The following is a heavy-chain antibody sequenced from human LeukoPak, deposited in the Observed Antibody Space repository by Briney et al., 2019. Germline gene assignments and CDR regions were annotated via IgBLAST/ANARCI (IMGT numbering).Heavy chain of an antibody. CDR1: GFSVSGKF. D-gene: IGHD2-2*01. J-gene: IGHJ4*02. V-gene: IGHV3-53*01. CDR2: IHYDGKI. Sequence: GGSLRLSCAASGFSVSGKFMSWVRQAPGKGLEWVSIIHYDGKIRYAGSVGGRFTIYRDDSENTLFLQMNSLRVDDTAVYYCAKGPIVVVPAAMPFDYWGQGTLVTVSS. CDR3: AKGPIVVVPAAMPFDY.